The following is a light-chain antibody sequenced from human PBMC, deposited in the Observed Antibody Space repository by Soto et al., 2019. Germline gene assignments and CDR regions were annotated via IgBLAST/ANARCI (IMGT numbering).Light chain of an antibody. J-gene: IGKJ1*01. CDR1: QSVSSN. V-gene: IGKV3-15*01. CDR3: QQYNNWLTWT. Sequence: EIVMTQSPATLSVSPGERATLSRRASQSVSSNLAWYQQKPGQAPRLIIYGASTRATGIPARFSGSGSGTEFTLTISSLQSEDFAVYYCQQYNNWLTWTFGQGTKVEIK. CDR2: GAS.